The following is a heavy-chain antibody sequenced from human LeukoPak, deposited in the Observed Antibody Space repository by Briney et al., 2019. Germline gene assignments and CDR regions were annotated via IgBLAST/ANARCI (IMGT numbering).Heavy chain of an antibody. J-gene: IGHJ6*02. CDR1: GYTFTSYY. CDR3: ARDIRDWLGFYYYYGMDV. Sequence: ASVKVSCKASGYTFTSYYMHWVRQAPGQGLEWMGIINPSGGSTSYAQKFQGRVTMTRDTSTSTVYMELSSLRSEDTAVYYCARDIRDWLGFYYYYGMDVWGQGTTVTVSS. V-gene: IGHV1-46*01. D-gene: IGHD3/OR15-3a*01. CDR2: INPSGGST.